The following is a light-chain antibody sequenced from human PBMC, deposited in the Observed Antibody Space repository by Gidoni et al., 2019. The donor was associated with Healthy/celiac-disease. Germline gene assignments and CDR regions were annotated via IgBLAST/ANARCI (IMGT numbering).Light chain of an antibody. V-gene: IGKV3-11*01. CDR1: QSVSSY. CDR2: DAS. CDR3: QQRSSWPRT. Sequence: EFVLTHSPATLSCAPGESATLSCRASQSVSSYLAWYQQKPGQAPRLLIYDASTRATGIPARFSGSGSGTDFTLTISSLEPEDFAVYYCQQRSSWPRTFGQGTKLEIK. J-gene: IGKJ2*01.